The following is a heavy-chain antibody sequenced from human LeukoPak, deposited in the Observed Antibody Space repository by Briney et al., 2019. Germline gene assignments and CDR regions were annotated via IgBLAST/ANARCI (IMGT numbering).Heavy chain of an antibody. V-gene: IGHV1-69*01. J-gene: IGHJ4*02. CDR3: ARDGQGTKEDGYNQRRFDY. CDR2: IIPIFGTA. D-gene: IGHD5-24*01. CDR1: GGTFSSYA. Sequence: SVKVSCKASGGTFSSYAISWVRQAPGQGLEWMGGIIPIFGTANYAQKFLGRVTITADESTSTAYMELSSLRSEDTAVYYCARDGQGTKEDGYNQRRFDYWGQGTLVTVSS.